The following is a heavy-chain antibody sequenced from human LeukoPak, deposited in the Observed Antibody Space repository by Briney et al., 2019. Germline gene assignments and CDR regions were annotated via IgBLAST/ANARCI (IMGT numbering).Heavy chain of an antibody. CDR3: ARDPALYCSGGSCFTNYFDY. D-gene: IGHD2-15*01. CDR2: ISYDGSNK. CDR1: GFTFSSYA. V-gene: IGHV3-30-3*01. Sequence: GGSLRLSCAASGFTFSSYAMRWVRQAPGKGLEWVAVISYDGSNKYYADSVKGRFTISRDNSKNTLYLQMNSLRAEDTAVYYCARDPALYCSGGSCFTNYFDYWGQGTLVTVSS. J-gene: IGHJ4*02.